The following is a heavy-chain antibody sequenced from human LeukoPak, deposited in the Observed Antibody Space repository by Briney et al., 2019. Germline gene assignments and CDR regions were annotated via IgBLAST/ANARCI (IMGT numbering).Heavy chain of an antibody. V-gene: IGHV1-18*01. Sequence: ASVKVSCKASGYTFPSYGISWVRQAPGQGLEWMGWISAYNGNTNYAQKLQGRVTMTTDTSTSTAYMELSSLRSGDTAVYYCATNGLRYFDWLPRFDYWGQGTLVTVSS. D-gene: IGHD3-9*01. CDR3: ATNGLRYFDWLPRFDY. CDR2: ISAYNGNT. CDR1: GYTFPSYG. J-gene: IGHJ4*02.